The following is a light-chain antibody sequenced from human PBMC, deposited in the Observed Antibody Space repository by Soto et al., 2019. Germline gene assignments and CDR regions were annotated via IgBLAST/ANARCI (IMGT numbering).Light chain of an antibody. Sequence: EIVLTQAPGTLSLSPGEKDTHSCGASQSISGNYLAWYQQKPGQAPRLLIYGASSRATDIPDRFSGSGSGADFTLTISRLEPEDFAVYYCQQYGTSITFGQGTRLEIK. J-gene: IGKJ5*01. CDR1: QSISGNY. V-gene: IGKV3-20*01. CDR3: QQYGTSIT. CDR2: GAS.